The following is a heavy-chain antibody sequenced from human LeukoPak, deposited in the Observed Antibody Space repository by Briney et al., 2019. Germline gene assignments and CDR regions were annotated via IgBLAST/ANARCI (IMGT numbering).Heavy chain of an antibody. V-gene: IGHV4-59*12. CDR2: IHYSGET. Sequence: SETLSLTCTVSGGSISGYYWSWIRQPPGKGLEWIGYIHYSGETNYNPSLSSRVTIAMDTSKNQVSLNLRSVTAADTAVYYCVRDLTFDYWGQGALVTVSS. J-gene: IGHJ4*02. CDR1: GGSISGYY. CDR3: VRDLTFDY.